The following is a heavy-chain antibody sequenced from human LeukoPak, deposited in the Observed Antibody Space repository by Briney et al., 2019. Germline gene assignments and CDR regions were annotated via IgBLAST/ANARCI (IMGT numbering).Heavy chain of an antibody. CDR3: ARVGARLGAFDI. CDR1: GFTFSSYW. J-gene: IGHJ3*02. Sequence: GGSLRLSCAASGFTFSSYWMHWVRQAPGKGLVWVSRIKSDGSSTSYADPVKGRFTISRDNAKNTLYLQMNSLRAEDTAVYYCARVGARLGAFDIWGQGTMVTVSS. D-gene: IGHD6-25*01. CDR2: IKSDGSST. V-gene: IGHV3-74*01.